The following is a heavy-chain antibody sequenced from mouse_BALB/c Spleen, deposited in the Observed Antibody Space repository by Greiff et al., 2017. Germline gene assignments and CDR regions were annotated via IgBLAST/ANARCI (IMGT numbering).Heavy chain of an antibody. V-gene: IGHV3-2*02. CDR2: ISYSGST. J-gene: IGHJ3*01. CDR3: ARLPFAY. Sequence: EVQLQQSGPGLVKPSQSLSLTCTVTGYSITSDYAWNWIRQFPGNKLEWMGYISYSGSTSYNPSLKSRISITRDTSKNQFFLQLNSVTTEDTATYYCARLPFAYWGQGTLVTVSA. CDR1: GYSITSDYA.